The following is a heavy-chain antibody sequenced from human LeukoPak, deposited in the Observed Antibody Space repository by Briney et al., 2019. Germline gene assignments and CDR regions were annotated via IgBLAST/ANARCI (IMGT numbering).Heavy chain of an antibody. D-gene: IGHD4-23*01. V-gene: IGHV4-39*07. Sequence: SETLSLTCTVSGDSINNNNYYWGWIRQPPGKGLEWIGNIYYNGSTYYNPSLKSRVTISVDRSKNQFSLKLSSVTAADTAVYYCARDSNDDYGGQAPAFDIWGQGTMVTVSS. CDR1: GDSINNNNYY. J-gene: IGHJ3*02. CDR2: IYYNGST. CDR3: ARDSNDDYGGQAPAFDI.